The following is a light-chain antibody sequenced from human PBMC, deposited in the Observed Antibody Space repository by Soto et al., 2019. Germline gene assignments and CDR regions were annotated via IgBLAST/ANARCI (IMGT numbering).Light chain of an antibody. V-gene: IGLV2-14*03. CDR2: DVT. CDR3: SSYSSSTTVRYV. Sequence: QSAPTQPASVSGSPGQWITISCTGTSSDIGGYNYISWYQQQPDKGPKLIIYDVTNRPSGVSNRFSASKSGNTASLTISGLQAEDEADYYCSSYSSSTTVRYVFGTGTKLTVL. CDR1: SSDIGGYNY. J-gene: IGLJ1*01.